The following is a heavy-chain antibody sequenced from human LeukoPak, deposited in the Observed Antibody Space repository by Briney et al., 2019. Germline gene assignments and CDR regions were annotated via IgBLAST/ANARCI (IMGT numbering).Heavy chain of an antibody. CDR1: GGSISSSSYY. V-gene: IGHV4-39*07. J-gene: IGHJ4*02. D-gene: IGHD4-11*01. CDR2: IYYSGST. Sequence: NPSETLSLTCTVSGGSISSSSYYWGWIRQPPGKGLEWIGSIYYSGSTYYNPSLKSRVTISVDTSKNQFSLKLSSVTAADTAVYYCAKDGGTVTSYYFDSWGLGTLVTVSS. CDR3: AKDGGTVTSYYFDS.